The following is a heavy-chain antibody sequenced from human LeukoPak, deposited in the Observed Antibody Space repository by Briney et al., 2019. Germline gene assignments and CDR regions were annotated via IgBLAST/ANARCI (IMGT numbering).Heavy chain of an antibody. CDR2: IYSGGGT. CDR3: ARGLHYYEP. J-gene: IGHJ5*02. V-gene: IGHV3-66*01. Sequence: PGGSLRLSCAASGFTVSSDFMTWVRQAPGKGLEWVSVIYSGGGTDYADSVKGRFTISKDNSRNTLYLQMNSLRAEDTAVYHCARGLHYYEPWGQGTLVTVSS. CDR1: GFTVSSDF. D-gene: IGHD3-22*01.